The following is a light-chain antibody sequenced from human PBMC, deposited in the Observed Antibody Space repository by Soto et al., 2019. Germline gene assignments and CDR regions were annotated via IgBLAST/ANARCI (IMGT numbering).Light chain of an antibody. J-gene: IGLJ2*01. V-gene: IGLV2-14*03. CDR2: DVN. Sequence: SALTPPASVSGSPGQSITISCTGTSSDIGAYNFVSWYQQHPGKAPKLMLYDVNIRPSGVSNRFSGSKSGNTASLTISGLQAEDEADYYCTSWTTSTTMIFGGGTKVTVL. CDR3: TSWTTSTTMI. CDR1: SSDIGAYNF.